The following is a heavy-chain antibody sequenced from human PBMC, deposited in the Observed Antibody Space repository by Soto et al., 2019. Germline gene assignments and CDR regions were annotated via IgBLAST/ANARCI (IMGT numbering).Heavy chain of an antibody. CDR1: GYTFTSYG. Sequence: GASVKVSCKASGYTFTSYGISWVRQAPGQGLEWMGWISAYNGNTNYAQKLQGRVTMTTDTSTSTAYMELRSLRSDDTAVYYCASSYCGGDCYSVYYYYGMDAWGQGTTVTVSS. D-gene: IGHD2-21*02. CDR3: ASSYCGGDCYSVYYYYGMDA. CDR2: ISAYNGNT. V-gene: IGHV1-18*01. J-gene: IGHJ6*02.